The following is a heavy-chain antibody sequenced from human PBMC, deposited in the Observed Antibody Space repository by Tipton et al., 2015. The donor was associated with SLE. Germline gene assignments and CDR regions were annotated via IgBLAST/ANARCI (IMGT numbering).Heavy chain of an antibody. J-gene: IGHJ4*02. V-gene: IGHV4-34*01. CDR3: ARVDSAWYLEY. CDR2: INHSGST. CDR1: GGSFSNYY. Sequence: TLSLTCAVYGGSFSNYYWSWIRQPPGKGLECIGEINHSGSTNCNPSLKSRVTISVDTSKNQFSLKLSSVTAADTAVYYCARVDSAWYLEYWGQGTLVTVSP. D-gene: IGHD6-19*01.